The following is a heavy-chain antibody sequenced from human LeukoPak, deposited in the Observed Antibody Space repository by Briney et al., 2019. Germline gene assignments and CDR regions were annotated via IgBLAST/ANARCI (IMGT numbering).Heavy chain of an antibody. CDR2: ISSSSSTI. D-gene: IGHD3-9*01. V-gene: IGHV3-48*04. CDR3: ARAGDYDILTGYSFDY. J-gene: IGHJ4*02. Sequence: GGSLRLSCAASGFSFSTYGMHWVRQAPGKGLEWVSYISSSSSTIYYADSVKGRFTISRDNAKNSLYLQMNSLRAEDTAVYYCARAGDYDILTGYSFDYWGQGTLVTVSS. CDR1: GFSFSTYG.